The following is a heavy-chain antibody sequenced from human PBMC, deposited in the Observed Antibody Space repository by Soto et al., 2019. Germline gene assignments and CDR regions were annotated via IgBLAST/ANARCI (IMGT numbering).Heavy chain of an antibody. Sequence: GASVKVSCKASGYTFTSYYMHWVRQAPGQGLEWMGIINPSGGSTSYAQKFQGRVTMTRDTSTSTVYMELSSLRSEDTAVYYCARDIVVVTATPERAFDIWGQGTMVTVS. CDR1: GYTFTSYY. CDR3: ARDIVVVTATPERAFDI. V-gene: IGHV1-46*01. J-gene: IGHJ3*02. D-gene: IGHD2-21*02. CDR2: INPSGGST.